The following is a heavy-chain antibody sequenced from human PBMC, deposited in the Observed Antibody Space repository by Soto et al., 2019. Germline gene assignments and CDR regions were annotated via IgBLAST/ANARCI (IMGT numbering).Heavy chain of an antibody. V-gene: IGHV3-21*01. J-gene: IGHJ5*02. Sequence: GGSLRLACAASGFIFSSYSMTWARQAPGKGLEWVSSISSSSSYRSYADSVKCRFTISRDNAKNSLYLQMNSLIAEDTAVYYCAREKAWQWPKNNGFDPWGQGTLVTVSS. D-gene: IGHD6-19*01. CDR2: ISSSSSYR. CDR1: GFIFSSYS. CDR3: AREKAWQWPKNNGFDP.